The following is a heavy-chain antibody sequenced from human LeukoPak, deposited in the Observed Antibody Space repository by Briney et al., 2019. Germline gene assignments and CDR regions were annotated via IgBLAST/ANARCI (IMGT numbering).Heavy chain of an antibody. CDR2: ISATTIYT. CDR3: TRTGLGRNAYNPFDF. V-gene: IGHV3-21*01. Sequence: GGSLRLSCTVSGFIFSNHDMTWLRQAPGKGLEWVSSISATTIYTFSADSVRGRFTISRDNVENSLYLQMNNLRGEDTGVYFCTRTGLGRNAYNPFDFWGQGTLVTVSS. J-gene: IGHJ4*02. CDR1: GFIFSNHD. D-gene: IGHD5-24*01.